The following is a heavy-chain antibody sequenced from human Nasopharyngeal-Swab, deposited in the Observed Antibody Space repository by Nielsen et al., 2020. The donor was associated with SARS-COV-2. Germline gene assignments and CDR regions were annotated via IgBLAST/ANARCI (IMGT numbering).Heavy chain of an antibody. CDR2: ISAYNGNT. CDR3: ARDFRDTAMDLPDY. Sequence: ASVKVSCKASGYTFTSYGISWVRQAPGQGHEWMGWISAYNGNTNYAQKLQGRVTMTTDTSTSTAYMELRSLRSDDTAVYYCARDFRDTAMDLPDYWGQGTLVTVSS. J-gene: IGHJ4*02. D-gene: IGHD5-18*01. V-gene: IGHV1-18*01. CDR1: GYTFTSYG.